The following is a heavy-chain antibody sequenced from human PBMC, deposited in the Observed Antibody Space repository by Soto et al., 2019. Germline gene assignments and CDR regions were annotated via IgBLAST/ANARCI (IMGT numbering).Heavy chain of an antibody. CDR2: ISYAGSDE. Sequence: QVQLVESGGGVVQPGRSLRLSCAASGFTFSTYSMHWVRQAPGKGLEWVAVISYAGSDESYADSVKGRFTISRDNSKNTLCLNMDSLRDEDTAVYYCARAKNYYDGSGGWYFDLWGRGTLVIVSS. D-gene: IGHD3-22*01. CDR3: ARAKNYYDGSGGWYFDL. CDR1: GFTFSTYS. V-gene: IGHV3-30-3*01. J-gene: IGHJ2*01.